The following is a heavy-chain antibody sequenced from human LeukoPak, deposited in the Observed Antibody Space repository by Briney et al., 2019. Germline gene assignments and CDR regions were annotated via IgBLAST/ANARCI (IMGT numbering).Heavy chain of an antibody. CDR3: AKAVRYSSGWYFDY. V-gene: IGHV3-23*01. CDR2: IGGSGGVT. Sequence: GGSLRLSCAASGFTFINHAMTWVRQAPGKGLEWVSAIGGSGGVTYYADSVRGRFTISRDNSKNTLYLQMNSLRAEDTAVYYCAKAVRYSSGWYFDYWGQGTLVTVSS. J-gene: IGHJ4*02. CDR1: GFTFINHA. D-gene: IGHD6-19*01.